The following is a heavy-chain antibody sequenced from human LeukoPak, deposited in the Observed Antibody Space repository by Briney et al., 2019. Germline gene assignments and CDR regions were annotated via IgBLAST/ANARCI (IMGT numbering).Heavy chain of an antibody. CDR2: INRSGCT. CDR3: ARVGGYYGSGSSPNYYYGMDV. CDR1: GGSFSGYY. Sequence: PSETLSLTCAVSGGSFSGYYWSWIRQPPGKGLEWVGEINRSGCTNYNPSLKRRVTISVDPSNNQLSLKLSSVTAADTAVYYCARVGGYYGSGSSPNYYYGMDVWGQGTTVTASS. V-gene: IGHV4-34*01. D-gene: IGHD3-10*01. J-gene: IGHJ6*02.